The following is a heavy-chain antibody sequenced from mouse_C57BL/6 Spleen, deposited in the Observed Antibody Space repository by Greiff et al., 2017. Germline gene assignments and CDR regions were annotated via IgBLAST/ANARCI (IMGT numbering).Heavy chain of an antibody. Sequence: QVHVKQSGAELARPGASVTMSCKASGYTFTSYTMHWVKQRPGQGLEWIGYINPSSGYTKYNQKFKDKATLTADKSSSTAYMQLSSLTSEDSAVYYCARGGIYYGSSYGEYYFDYWGQGTTLTVSS. CDR3: ARGGIYYGSSYGEYYFDY. D-gene: IGHD1-1*01. J-gene: IGHJ2*01. V-gene: IGHV1-4*01. CDR1: GYTFTSYT. CDR2: INPSSGYT.